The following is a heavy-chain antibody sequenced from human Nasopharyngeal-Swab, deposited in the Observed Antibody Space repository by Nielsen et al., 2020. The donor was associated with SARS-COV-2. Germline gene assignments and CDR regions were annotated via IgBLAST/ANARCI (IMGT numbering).Heavy chain of an antibody. J-gene: IGHJ5*02. CDR2: ISGSGGTT. CDR1: GFPFSNCG. V-gene: IGHV3-23*01. D-gene: IGHD6-6*01. Sequence: GGSLRLSCAASGFPFSNCGMSWVRQSPGKGPEWVSTISGSGGTTYYADSVEGRFTVTRDNSKNTLYLQMNSLGADDTALYFCAKDLTGYSSSSLGSWGQGTLVTVSS. CDR3: AKDLTGYSSSSLGS.